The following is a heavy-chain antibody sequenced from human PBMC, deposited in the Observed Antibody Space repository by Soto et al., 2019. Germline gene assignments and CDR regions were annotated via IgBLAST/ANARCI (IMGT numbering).Heavy chain of an antibody. CDR1: GGTFSNFA. CDR3: ASHDRVNFAFDI. D-gene: IGHD3-10*02. J-gene: IGHJ3*02. CDR2: VIPIFHTP. V-gene: IGHV1-69*06. Sequence: QVQLVQSGAEVKKPGSSVKVSCKASGGTFSNFAINWLRQAPGQGLEWMGGVIPIFHTPLYAQRFQGRVKITADTSARTVCMELSSVRSEDTAVYYCASHDRVNFAFDIWGQGTMVTVSS.